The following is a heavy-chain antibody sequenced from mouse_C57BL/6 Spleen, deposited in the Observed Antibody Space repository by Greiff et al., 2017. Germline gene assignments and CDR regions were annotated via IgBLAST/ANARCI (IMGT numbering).Heavy chain of an antibody. CDR3: ARDRGVVDPFDY. J-gene: IGHJ2*01. D-gene: IGHD1-1*01. V-gene: IGHV3-6*01. CDR1: GYSITSGYY. CDR2: ISYDGSN. Sequence: EESGPGLVKPSQSLSLTCSVTGYSITSGYYWNWIRQFPGNKLEWMGYISYDGSNNYNPSLKNRISITRDTSKNQFFLKLNSVTTEDTATYYCARDRGVVDPFDYWGQGTTLTVSS.